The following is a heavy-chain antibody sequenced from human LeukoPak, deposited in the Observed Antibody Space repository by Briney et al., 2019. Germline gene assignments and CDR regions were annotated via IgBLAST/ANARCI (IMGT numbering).Heavy chain of an antibody. V-gene: IGHV4-31*03. CDR3: AREQRMVRGVITLDY. Sequence: SQTLSLTCTVSGGSISSGGYSWSWIRQHPGTGLEWIGYIYYSGSTYYNPSLKSRVTISVDTSKNQFSLKLSSVTAADTAVYYCAREQRMVRGVITLDYWGQGTLVTVSS. CDR1: GGSISSGGYS. D-gene: IGHD3-10*01. J-gene: IGHJ4*02. CDR2: IYYSGST.